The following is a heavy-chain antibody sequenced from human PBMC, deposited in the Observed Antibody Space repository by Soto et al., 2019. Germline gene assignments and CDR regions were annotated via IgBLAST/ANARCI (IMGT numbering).Heavy chain of an antibody. CDR2: ISYRGPT. CDR1: GGSISGVGYY. V-gene: IGHV4-31*03. Sequence: QVQLQESGPGLVKPSQTLSLTCTVSGGSISGVGYYWTWIRQLPGKGLEWIGYISYRGPTNYNPALKSRVTISVGTSDHQFSLMLSSVTAADTAVYYCAREIETVVRGKTPAFWGQGTLVAVSS. D-gene: IGHD3-10*01. CDR3: AREIETVVRGKTPAF. J-gene: IGHJ4*02.